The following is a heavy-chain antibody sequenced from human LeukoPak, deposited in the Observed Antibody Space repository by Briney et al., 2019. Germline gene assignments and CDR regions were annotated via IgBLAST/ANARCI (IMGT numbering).Heavy chain of an antibody. V-gene: IGHV1-2*02. CDR2: INPNSGGT. CDR3: AREIRKGQWPVFALNY. J-gene: IGHJ4*02. CDR1: GYTFTGYY. Sequence: ASVTVSCKASGYTFTGYYMQWVRQAPGQGLEWMGWINPNSGGTNYAQKFQGRVTVTRDTSISTAYMELSRLRSDDTAVYYCAREIRKGQWPVFALNYWGQGTLVTVSS. D-gene: IGHD6-19*01.